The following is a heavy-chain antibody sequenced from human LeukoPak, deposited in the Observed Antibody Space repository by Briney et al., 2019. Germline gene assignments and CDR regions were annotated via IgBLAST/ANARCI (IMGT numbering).Heavy chain of an antibody. J-gene: IGHJ2*01. CDR1: GGSISSSSDY. V-gene: IGHV4-39*01. CDR2: IYYSGST. Sequence: KPSETLSLTCTVSGGSISSSSDYWGWIRQPPGKGLEWIGSIYYSGSTYYNPSLKSRVTISVDTSKNQFSLKLSSVTAADTAVYYCARRAYFDLWGRGTLVTVSS. CDR3: ARRAYFDL.